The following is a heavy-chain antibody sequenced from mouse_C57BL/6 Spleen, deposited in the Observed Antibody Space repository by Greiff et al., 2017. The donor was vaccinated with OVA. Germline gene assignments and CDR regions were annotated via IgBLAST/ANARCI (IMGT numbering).Heavy chain of an antibody. J-gene: IGHJ4*01. CDR2: LSYDGCN. V-gene: IGHV3-6*01. Sequence: EVKLQESGPGLVKPSQSLSLTCSVTGYSITSGYYWTWIRQFPGNQLAWLGYLSYDGCNNFNPFLKNRISNDRDTSKIQLCLKLKSVTTEDTATYDCARGGYGYAMDYRGQGASVTVSS. CDR1: GYSITSGYY. D-gene: IGHD1-1*02. CDR3: ARGGYGYAMDY.